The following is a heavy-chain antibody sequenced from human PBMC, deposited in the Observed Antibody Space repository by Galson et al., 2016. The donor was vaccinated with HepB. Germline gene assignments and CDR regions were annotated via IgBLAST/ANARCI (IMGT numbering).Heavy chain of an antibody. CDR2: INWNGDSI. J-gene: IGHJ6*04. V-gene: IGHV3-9*01. Sequence: SLRLSCAASGFNFDDYAMHWVRQVPGKGLEWVSGINWNGDSIRYADSVKGRFTHARDNAGKPLYLKMNSLRPEDTAVYYCARLISYFYGLDAWGIGTTVTVPS. D-gene: IGHD2-8*01. CDR1: GFNFDDYA. CDR3: ARLISYFYGLDA.